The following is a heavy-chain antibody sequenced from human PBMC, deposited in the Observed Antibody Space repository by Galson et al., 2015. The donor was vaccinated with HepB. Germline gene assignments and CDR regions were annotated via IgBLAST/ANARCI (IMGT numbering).Heavy chain of an antibody. J-gene: IGHJ6*02. Sequence: SLRLSCAASGFSFSNYYMNWVRQAPGQGLEWVSSISTTSYYTYYVHSVQGRFTISRDNARNLLYLQMNSLRVENTAIYYCASPTVAASARGYYYGMDVWGQGTTVTVSS. D-gene: IGHD4/OR15-4a*01. CDR1: GFSFSNYY. CDR2: ISTTSYYT. CDR3: ASPTVAASARGYYYGMDV. V-gene: IGHV3-21*01.